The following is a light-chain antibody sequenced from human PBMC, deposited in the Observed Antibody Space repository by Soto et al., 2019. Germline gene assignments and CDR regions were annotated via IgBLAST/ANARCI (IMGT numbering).Light chain of an antibody. CDR2: GAS. J-gene: IGKJ1*01. Sequence: VMTQSPVTLSVSPWERATLSCRASQSVSSSYLAWYQQKPGQAPRLLIYGASSRATGIPDRFSGSGSGTDFTLTISRLEPEDFAVYYCQQYGSSPWTFGQGTKVDIK. V-gene: IGKV3-20*01. CDR3: QQYGSSPWT. CDR1: QSVSSSY.